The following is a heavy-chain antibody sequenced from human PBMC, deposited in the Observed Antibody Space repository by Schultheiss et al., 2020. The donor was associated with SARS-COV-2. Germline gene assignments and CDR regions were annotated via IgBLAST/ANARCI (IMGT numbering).Heavy chain of an antibody. CDR2: NYYSAST. Sequence: SETLSLTCTVSGGSVSSGSYYWSWIRQPPGKGLEWIGYNYYSASTNYNPSLKSRVTISVDTSKNQFSLKLSSVTAADTAVYYCARVVITDFDYWGQGTLVTVSS. CDR3: ARVVITDFDY. CDR1: GGSVSSGSYY. D-gene: IGHD3-22*01. J-gene: IGHJ4*02. V-gene: IGHV4-61*01.